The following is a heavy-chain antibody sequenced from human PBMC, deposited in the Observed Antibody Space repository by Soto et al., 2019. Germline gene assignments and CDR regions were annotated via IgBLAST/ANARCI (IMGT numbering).Heavy chain of an antibody. V-gene: IGHV4-59*01. CDR1: GGSISSYY. D-gene: IGHD4-17*01. J-gene: IGHJ6*03. CDR2: IYYSGST. CDR3: ARGILQTTVTTRQSTGDRSPYYYYYYMDV. Sequence: SETLSLTCTVSGGSISSYYWSWIRQPPGKGLEWIGYIYYSGSTNYNPSLKSRVTISVDTSKNQFSLKLGSVTAADTAVYYCARGILQTTVTTRQSTGDRSPYYYYYYMDVWGKGTTVTVSS.